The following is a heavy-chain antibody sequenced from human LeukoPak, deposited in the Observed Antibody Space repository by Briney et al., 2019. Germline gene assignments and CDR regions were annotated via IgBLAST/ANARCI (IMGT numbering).Heavy chain of an antibody. J-gene: IGHJ4*02. V-gene: IGHV3-23*01. D-gene: IGHD3-10*01. CDR1: GISFTNYA. CDR3: ARASWVSDPDAVR. CDR2: LRGNDET. Sequence: GGSPRLSCVASGISFTNYAISWVRQAPAGGPEWVSSLRGNDETFYADSVKGRFTLSRDDSRNTVFLQLNNLRVEDTAIYYCARASWVSDPDAVRWGQGTQVTVSS.